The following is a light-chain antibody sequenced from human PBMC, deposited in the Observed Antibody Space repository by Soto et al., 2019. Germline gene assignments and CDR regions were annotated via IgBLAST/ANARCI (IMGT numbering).Light chain of an antibody. CDR2: DAS. V-gene: IGKV1-5*01. J-gene: IGKJ4*01. CDR3: QQVESYPST. CDR1: QSISSW. Sequence: GDIVTSTCRASQSISSWLAWYQQKPGKAPKFLIYDASNLEIGVPSRFSGSGFGTDFTLTITSLQPEDFATYYCQQVESYPSTFGGGTKVDIK.